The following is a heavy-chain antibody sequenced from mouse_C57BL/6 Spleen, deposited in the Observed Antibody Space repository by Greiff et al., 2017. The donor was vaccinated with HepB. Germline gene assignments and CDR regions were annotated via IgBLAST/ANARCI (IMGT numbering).Heavy chain of an antibody. CDR2: INPSNGGT. Sequence: QVQLQQPGTELVKPGASVKLSCKASGYTFTSYWMHWVKQRPGQGLEWIGNINPSNGGTNYNEKFKSKATLTVDKSSSTAYMQLSSLTSDDSAVYYCARSSSYYSKDWYFDVWGTGTTVTVSS. CDR3: ARSSSYYSKDWYFDV. D-gene: IGHD2-5*01. CDR1: GYTFTSYW. J-gene: IGHJ1*03. V-gene: IGHV1-53*01.